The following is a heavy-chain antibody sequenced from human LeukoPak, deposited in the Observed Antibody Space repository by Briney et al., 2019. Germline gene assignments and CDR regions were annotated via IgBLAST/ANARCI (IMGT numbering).Heavy chain of an antibody. D-gene: IGHD5-18*01. CDR1: GGSISSYY. J-gene: IGHJ2*01. V-gene: IGHV4-4*07. CDR3: AARYRLWYFDL. Sequence: SETLSLTCTDSGGSISSYYWSWIRQPAGNGLEWIGRIYTSGSTNYNPSLKSRVSMSLDTSKNQVSLNLTSVTAADTATYFCAARYRLWYFDLWGRGTLVTVSS. CDR2: IYTSGST.